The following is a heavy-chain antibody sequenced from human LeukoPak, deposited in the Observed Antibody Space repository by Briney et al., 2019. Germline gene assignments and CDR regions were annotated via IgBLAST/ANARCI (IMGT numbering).Heavy chain of an antibody. J-gene: IGHJ6*02. CDR1: GGSISSYY. Sequence: SETLSLTCTVSGGSISSYYWSWIRQPPGKGLEWIGYIYYSGSTNYNPSLKSRVTISVDTSKNQFSLKLSSVTAADTAVYYCARDRGYLLLSVGPYYYYGMDVWGQGTTVTVSS. D-gene: IGHD2-2*01. CDR3: ARDRGYLLLSVGPYYYYGMDV. CDR2: IYYSGST. V-gene: IGHV4-59*01.